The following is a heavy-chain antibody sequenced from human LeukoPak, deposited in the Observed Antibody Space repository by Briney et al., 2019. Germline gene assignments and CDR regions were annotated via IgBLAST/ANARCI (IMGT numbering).Heavy chain of an antibody. CDR2: IYYSGST. J-gene: IGHJ4*02. Sequence: SETLSLTCTVSGGSISSGVYYWSWIRQHPGKGLEWIGYIYYSGSTYYNPSLKSRVTISVDTSKNQFSLKLSSVTAADTAVYYCARGGNYDILTGYNTIFDYWGQGTLVTVSS. V-gene: IGHV4-31*03. CDR3: ARGGNYDILTGYNTIFDY. D-gene: IGHD3-9*01. CDR1: GGSISSGVYY.